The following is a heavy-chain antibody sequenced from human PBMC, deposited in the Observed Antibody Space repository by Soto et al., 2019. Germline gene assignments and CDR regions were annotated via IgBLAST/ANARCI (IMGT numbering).Heavy chain of an antibody. J-gene: IGHJ6*02. Sequence: ASVKVSCKASGYTFTGYYMHWVRQAPGQGLEWMGWINPNSSGTNYAQKFQGRVTMTRDTSISTAYMELSRLRSDDTAVYYCARTGTTGHYYYYGMVVWGQGTTVTVSS. CDR1: GYTFTGYY. D-gene: IGHD1-7*01. CDR2: INPNSSGT. CDR3: ARTGTTGHYYYYGMVV. V-gene: IGHV1-2*02.